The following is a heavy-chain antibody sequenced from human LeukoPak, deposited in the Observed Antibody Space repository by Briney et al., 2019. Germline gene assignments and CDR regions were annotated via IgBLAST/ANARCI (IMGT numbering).Heavy chain of an antibody. V-gene: IGHV4-39*07. CDR2: IFYSGIT. J-gene: IGHJ4*02. Sequence: SETLSLTCTVSGGSIANSNNYWGWIRQPPGKGLEWIGYIFYSGITYYNPSLMSRVTISVDTSKNQFSLNLASVTAADTAVYYCASGTTFLKYWGQGTLVTVSS. D-gene: IGHD2/OR15-2a*01. CDR3: ASGTTFLKY. CDR1: GGSIANSNNY.